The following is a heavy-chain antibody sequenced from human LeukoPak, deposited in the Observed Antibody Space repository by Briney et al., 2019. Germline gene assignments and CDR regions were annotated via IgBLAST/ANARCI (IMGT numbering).Heavy chain of an antibody. CDR2: IKKDGSEQ. CDR3: ARAVPSTYYYDSSGYPDY. D-gene: IGHD3-22*01. J-gene: IGHJ4*02. CDR1: GFTFSSYW. V-gene: IGHV3-7*01. Sequence: GGSLRLSCAASGFTFSSYWMNWVRQAPGKGLEWVANIKKDGSEQNYADSVKGRFAISRDNAKNSLYLQMNSLRAEDTAVYYCARAVPSTYYYDSSGYPDYWGQGTLVTVSS.